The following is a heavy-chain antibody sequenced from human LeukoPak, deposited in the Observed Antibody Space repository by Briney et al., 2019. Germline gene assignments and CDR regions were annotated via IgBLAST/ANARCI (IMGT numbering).Heavy chain of an antibody. V-gene: IGHV3-21*01. Sequence: GGSLRLSCAASGFTFSSYSMNWVCQAPGKGLGWVSSISSSSSYIYYADSVEGRFTISRDNAKNSLYLQMNSLRAEGTAVYYCARSLSGSKPAFGYWGQGTLVTVSS. CDR3: ARSLSGSKPAFGY. D-gene: IGHD1-26*01. J-gene: IGHJ4*02. CDR1: GFTFSSYS. CDR2: ISSSSSYI.